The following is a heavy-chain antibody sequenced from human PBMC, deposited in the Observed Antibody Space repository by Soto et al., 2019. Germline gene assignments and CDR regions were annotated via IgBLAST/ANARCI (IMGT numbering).Heavy chain of an antibody. D-gene: IGHD5-18*01. CDR2: IHSSGST. CDR3: ATDAYSYYDS. J-gene: IGHJ4*02. Sequence: SETLSLTCSVSDGSIISDDYFWTWMRQSPERGLEWIGHIHSSGSTEYNPSLESRLTISVDTSKNQFSLKLSSVTAADTAIYYCATDAYSYYDSWGQGTQVTVSS. CDR1: DGSIISDDYF. V-gene: IGHV4-61*08.